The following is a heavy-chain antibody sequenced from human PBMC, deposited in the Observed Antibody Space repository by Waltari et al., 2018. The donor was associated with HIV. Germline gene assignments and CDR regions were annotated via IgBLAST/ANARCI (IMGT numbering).Heavy chain of an antibody. CDR2: IYPGDSDA. V-gene: IGHV5-51*01. J-gene: IGHJ3*02. D-gene: IGHD4-17*01. CDR3: ARRKGDYRTAFDI. CDR1: GNNFAGYW. Sequence: EEKLVQSGAEVKEPGESLKISCKSLGNNFAGYWVGWVRQMPGNGLEWMGVIYPGDSDAVYSPSFQGRVIMSTDSSISTVYLQWSSLRASDTAMYYCARRKGDYRTAFDIWGQGTMVTASS.